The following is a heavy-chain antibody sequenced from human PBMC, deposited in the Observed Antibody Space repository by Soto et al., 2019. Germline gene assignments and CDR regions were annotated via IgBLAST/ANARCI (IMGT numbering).Heavy chain of an antibody. V-gene: IGHV3-30*14. CDR1: GVTFRVYA. Sequence: AVSLRLSCAGSGVTFRVYAVHWVRQTPGKGLEWVTVIADDLSKTYYADSVKGRFSVSRYDSTNMVFLQMRRLRSEDTALYPCATAYQSTYYFDDWGPANPV. CDR2: IADDLSKT. J-gene: IGHJ4*02. CDR3: ATAYQSTYYFDD. D-gene: IGHD3-16*01.